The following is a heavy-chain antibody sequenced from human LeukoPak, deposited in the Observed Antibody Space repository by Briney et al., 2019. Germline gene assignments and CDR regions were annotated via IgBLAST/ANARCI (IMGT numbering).Heavy chain of an antibody. J-gene: IGHJ4*02. D-gene: IGHD3-10*02. CDR3: ARDLAMFGEPWVTN. Sequence: PSETLSLTCTVSGGSISSSSYYWGWIRQPPGKGLEWIGSIYHSGSTYYNPSLKSRVTISVDTSKNQFSLKLSSVTAADTAVYYCARDLAMFGEPWVTNWGQGTLVTVSS. CDR1: GGSISSSSYY. V-gene: IGHV4-39*07. CDR2: IYHSGST.